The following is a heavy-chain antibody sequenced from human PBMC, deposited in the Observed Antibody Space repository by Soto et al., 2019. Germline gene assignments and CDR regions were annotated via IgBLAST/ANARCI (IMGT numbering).Heavy chain of an antibody. CDR1: AFSLITSGVG. Sequence: QITLKESGPTLVKPTQTLTLTCTFSAFSLITSGVGVGWIRQPPGKALEWLTFISWDADKRYSPSLKSRLTITKDTSKNQVVLTMTNMDPVDTATYYCARLVAAGITDYLDSWGQGTLVTVSS. J-gene: IGHJ4*02. CDR2: ISWDADK. D-gene: IGHD3-10*01. CDR3: ARLVAAGITDYLDS. V-gene: IGHV2-5*02.